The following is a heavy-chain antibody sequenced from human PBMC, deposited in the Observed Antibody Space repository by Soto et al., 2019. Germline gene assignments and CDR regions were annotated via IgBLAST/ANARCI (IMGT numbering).Heavy chain of an antibody. CDR1: GLTFSTHA. CDR3: ANPVYIRRGNTFDI. Sequence: EVQLLESGGGLVQPGGSLRLSCAASGLTFSTHAMSWVRQAPGKGLEWVSAVSGPDGATYYTDSVKGRFTISRDSSKSTLYLQMNSLRAEDTAVYYCANPVYIRRGNTFDIWGHGTTVTVST. D-gene: IGHD3-10*01. CDR2: VSGPDGAT. J-gene: IGHJ3*02. V-gene: IGHV3-23*01.